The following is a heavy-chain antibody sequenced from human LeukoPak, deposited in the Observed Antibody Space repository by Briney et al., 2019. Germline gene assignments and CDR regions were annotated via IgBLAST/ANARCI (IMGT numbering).Heavy chain of an antibody. Sequence: PSETLSLTCTVSGGSISSYYWSWIRQPAGKGLEWIGRIYTSGSTDYNPSLKSRVTMSVDTSKNQFPLKLSSVTAADTAVYYCARDGSLGPAAFDIWGQGTMVTVSS. CDR2: IYTSGST. J-gene: IGHJ3*02. CDR1: GGSISSYY. V-gene: IGHV4-4*07. CDR3: ARDGSLGPAAFDI. D-gene: IGHD1-14*01.